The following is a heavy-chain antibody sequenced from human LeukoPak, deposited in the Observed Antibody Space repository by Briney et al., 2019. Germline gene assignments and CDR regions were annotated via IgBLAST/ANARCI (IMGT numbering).Heavy chain of an antibody. D-gene: IGHD3-9*01. CDR1: GFTFSSYW. V-gene: IGHV3-74*01. J-gene: IGHJ6*03. CDR2: INGDGSST. CDR3: ELSLTGTYPNYYYYNMDV. Sequence: PGGSLRLSCAASGFTFSSYWMHWVRQAPGKGLVWVSRINGDGSSTSYADSVKGRFTISRDNAKNTLYLQMNSLRAEDTAVYYCELSLTGTYPNYYYYNMDVWGKGTTVSVSS.